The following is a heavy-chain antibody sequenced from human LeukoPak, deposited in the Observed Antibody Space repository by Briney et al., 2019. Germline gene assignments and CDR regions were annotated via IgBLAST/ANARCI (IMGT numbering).Heavy chain of an antibody. CDR2: TYFGSKLYN. CDR1: GDSVSNNGVA. V-gene: IGHV6-1*01. CDR3: ARQRSRALDL. J-gene: IGHJ3*01. D-gene: IGHD1-1*01. Sequence: SQTLSLTCAISGDSVSNNGVAWNWIRQSPSRGLEWLGRTYFGSKLYNDYAVSVKSRITINPDTSKNQFSLQLNSVTPEDTAVYYCARQRSRALDLWGQGTMVTVSP.